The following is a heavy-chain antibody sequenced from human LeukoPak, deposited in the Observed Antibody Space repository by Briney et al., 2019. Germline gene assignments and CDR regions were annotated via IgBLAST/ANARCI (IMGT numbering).Heavy chain of an antibody. D-gene: IGHD3-22*01. V-gene: IGHV4-38-2*02. J-gene: IGHJ4*02. CDR1: GYSISSDYY. CDR3: ARSPGYDSSGYYFN. CDR2: MYHSGST. Sequence: SETLSLTCTVSGYSISSDYYWGWIRQPPGKGLEWIGSMYHSGSTYYNPPLKSRVTILVDTSKNQFSLKLSSVTAADTAVYYCARSPGYDSSGYYFNWGQGTLVTVSS.